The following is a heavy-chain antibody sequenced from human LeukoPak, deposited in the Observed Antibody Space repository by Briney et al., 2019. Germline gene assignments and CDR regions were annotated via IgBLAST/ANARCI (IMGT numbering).Heavy chain of an antibody. CDR1: GFTFSNFA. CDR3: AKFEGAETSNYCFDH. J-gene: IGHJ4*02. V-gene: IGHV3-23*05. CDR2: LYGNGYGT. D-gene: IGHD3-16*01. Sequence: GGSLRLSCTASGFTFSNFAMGWGRHAPRKGLEWVPGLYGNGYGTFCADSVEGRFSVSRDNSKNTVYLQMTSLRVEDTAVYYCAKFEGAETSNYCFDHWGQGTLVTVSS.